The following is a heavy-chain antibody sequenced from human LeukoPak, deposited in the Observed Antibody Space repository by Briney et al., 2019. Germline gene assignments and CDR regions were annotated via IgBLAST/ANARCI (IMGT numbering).Heavy chain of an antibody. J-gene: IGHJ4*02. CDR2: MNPNNGNT. Sequence: ASVKVSCKASGYIFITYDINWVRQAAGHGLEWMGWMNPNNGNTGYAQKFQGRVTMTKNSSINTAYMELSSLTSDDTAVYYCAKPTGVWFGAVDSWGQGTLVTVSS. V-gene: IGHV1-8*02. D-gene: IGHD3-10*01. CDR1: GYIFITYD. CDR3: AKPTGVWFGAVDS.